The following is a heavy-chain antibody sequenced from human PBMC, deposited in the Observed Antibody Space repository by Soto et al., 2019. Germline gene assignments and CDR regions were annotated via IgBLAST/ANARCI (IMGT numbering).Heavy chain of an antibody. CDR2: ISGSGGST. Sequence: GSLRLSCAASGFTFSSYAMSWVRQAPGKGLEWVSAISGSGGSTYYADSVKGRFTISRDNSKNTLYLQMNSLRAEDTAVYYCAKAIVVVVAATWYFDYWGQGTLVTSPQ. D-gene: IGHD2-15*01. CDR1: GFTFSSYA. CDR3: AKAIVVVVAATWYFDY. J-gene: IGHJ4*02. V-gene: IGHV3-23*01.